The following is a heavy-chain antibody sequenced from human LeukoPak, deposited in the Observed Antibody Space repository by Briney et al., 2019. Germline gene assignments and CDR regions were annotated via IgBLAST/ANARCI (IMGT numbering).Heavy chain of an antibody. CDR3: TRILVGGNRAFAI. J-gene: IGHJ3*02. Sequence: PGGSLRLSCAASGFTFSNYWMHWVRQAPGKGLVWVSRSKSDGSSTNYADSVKGRFTISRDNAKNTLYLQMNSLRAEDTAMYYCTRILVGGNRAFAIWGQGTMATVSS. D-gene: IGHD2-21*01. V-gene: IGHV3-74*01. CDR1: GFTFSNYW. CDR2: SKSDGSST.